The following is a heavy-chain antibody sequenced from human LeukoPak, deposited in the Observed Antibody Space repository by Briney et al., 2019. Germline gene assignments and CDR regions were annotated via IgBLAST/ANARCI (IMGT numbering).Heavy chain of an antibody. J-gene: IGHJ4*02. Sequence: SETLSLTCTVSGGCISSYYWSWLRQPPGKGLEWIGYVYSSGNTNYNPSLKTRVTISVDTSMNQFSLNLSSVTAADTAAYYCARLHGGKGQYYFDYWGQGTLVTVSS. CDR3: ARLHGGKGQYYFDY. D-gene: IGHD4-23*01. CDR2: VYSSGNT. CDR1: GGCISSYY. V-gene: IGHV4-4*09.